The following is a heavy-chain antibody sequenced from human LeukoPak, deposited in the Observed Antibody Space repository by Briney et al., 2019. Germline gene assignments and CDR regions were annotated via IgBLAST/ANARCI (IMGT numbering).Heavy chain of an antibody. D-gene: IGHD3-10*01. CDR2: IHYTGST. CDR3: ARGGYYGSGNDFRFDP. J-gene: IGHJ5*02. V-gene: IGHV4-59*01. Sequence: SETLSLTCTVSGSSISSYYWSWIRQSPGKGLKCIGYIHYTGSTNYNPSLKSRVTISVETSKNQFSLKLKSVTAADTAVYYCARGGYYGSGNDFRFDPWGQGTLVTVSS. CDR1: GSSISSYY.